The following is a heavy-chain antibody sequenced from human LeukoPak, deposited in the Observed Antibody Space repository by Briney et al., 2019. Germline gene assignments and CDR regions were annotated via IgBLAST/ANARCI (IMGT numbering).Heavy chain of an antibody. CDR3: ARRKEGYYFDF. CDR2: IYYSGST. V-gene: IGHV4-59*08. J-gene: IGHJ4*02. Sequence: SETLSLTCTVSGGSISSYYWSWIRQPPGKGLEWIGYIYYSGSTNYNPSLKSRVTISIDTSKNQFSLKLSSVTAPDTAVYYCARRKEGYYFDFWGREPWSPSPQ. CDR1: GGSISSYY.